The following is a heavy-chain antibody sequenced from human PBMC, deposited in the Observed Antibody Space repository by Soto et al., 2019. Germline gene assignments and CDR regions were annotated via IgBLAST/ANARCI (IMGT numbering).Heavy chain of an antibody. CDR2: ISYSEST. J-gene: IGHJ4*02. CDR1: GDSISSRGYY. CDR3: AGGNDYAKIGY. V-gene: IGHV4-31*03. D-gene: IGHD4-17*01. Sequence: SETLSLTCTVSGDSISSRGYYCSWIRQFPGKGLEWIGYISYSESTDYNPSLKSRVTISADTSKNQFSLKLSSVTAAVTAVYYCAGGNDYAKIGYWGQGAQVTVSS.